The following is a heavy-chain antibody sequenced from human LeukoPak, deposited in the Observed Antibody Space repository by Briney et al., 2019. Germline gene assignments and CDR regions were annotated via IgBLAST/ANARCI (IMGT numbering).Heavy chain of an antibody. CDR2: MNPNSGNT. V-gene: IGHV1-8*01. D-gene: IGHD3-10*01. J-gene: IGHJ4*02. CDR1: GYTFTSYD. Sequence: GASVKVSCKASGYTFTSYDINWVRQATGQGREWMGWMNPNSGNTGYAQKFQGRVTMTRNTSISTAYMELSSLRSEDTAVYYCARVWTMVQGAGRTPFGYWGQGTLVTVSS. CDR3: ARVWTMVQGAGRTPFGY.